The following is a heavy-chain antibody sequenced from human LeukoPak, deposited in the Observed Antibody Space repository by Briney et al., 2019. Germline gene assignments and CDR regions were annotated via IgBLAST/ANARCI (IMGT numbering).Heavy chain of an antibody. D-gene: IGHD3-10*01. CDR1: GGSISSYY. CDR3: ARAARSGSGSYYPFDY. Sequence: ASETLSLTCTVSGGSISSYYWSWIRQPAGKGLEWIGRIYTSGSTNYNPSLKSRVTMSVDTSKNQFSLKLSSVTAADTAVYYCARAARSGSGSYYPFDYWGQGTLVTVSS. V-gene: IGHV4-4*07. J-gene: IGHJ4*02. CDR2: IYTSGST.